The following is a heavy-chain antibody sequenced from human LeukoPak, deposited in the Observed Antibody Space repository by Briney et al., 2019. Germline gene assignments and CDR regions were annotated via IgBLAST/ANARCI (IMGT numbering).Heavy chain of an antibody. CDR1: GYTFTSYY. J-gene: IGHJ3*02. Sequence: ASVKVSCKASGYTFTSYYMHWVRQAPGQGPEWMGIINPSGGSTSYAQKFQGRVTMTRDTSTSTVYMELSSLRSEDTAVYYCARERGTMTDHDAFDIWGQGAMVTVSS. V-gene: IGHV1-46*01. CDR3: ARERGTMTDHDAFDI. D-gene: IGHD3-22*01. CDR2: INPSGGST.